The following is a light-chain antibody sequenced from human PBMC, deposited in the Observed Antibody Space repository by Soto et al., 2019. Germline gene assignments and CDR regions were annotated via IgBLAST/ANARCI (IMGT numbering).Light chain of an antibody. Sequence: DIQMTQSPSSLSASVGDRVTITCRASQSISSFLNWYQQKPGKVPKLLIYAASTLQSEVPSRFSGSGSGTDFTLTISSLQPEDFATYYCQQSYSTPRTFGQGTKVEIK. CDR2: AAS. CDR1: QSISSF. CDR3: QQSYSTPRT. J-gene: IGKJ1*01. V-gene: IGKV1-39*01.